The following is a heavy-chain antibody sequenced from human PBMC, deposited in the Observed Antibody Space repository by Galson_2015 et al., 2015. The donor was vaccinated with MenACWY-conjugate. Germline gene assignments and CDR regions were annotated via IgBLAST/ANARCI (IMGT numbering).Heavy chain of an antibody. CDR1: GFTFSSYW. D-gene: IGHD4-17*01. Sequence: SLRLSCAASGFTFSSYWMHWVRQAPGQGLVWVSRINSDGSSTSYADSVKGRFTISRDNAKNTLYLQMNSLRAEDTAVYYCARGPYGDYDLFDYWGQGTLVTVSS. CDR2: INSDGSST. V-gene: IGHV3-74*01. J-gene: IGHJ4*02. CDR3: ARGPYGDYDLFDY.